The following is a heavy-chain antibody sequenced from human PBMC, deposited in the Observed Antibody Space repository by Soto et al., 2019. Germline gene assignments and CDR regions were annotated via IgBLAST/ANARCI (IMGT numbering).Heavy chain of an antibody. V-gene: IGHV3-48*02. D-gene: IGHD4-17*01. J-gene: IGHJ4*02. CDR1: GFTVSSYS. CDR2: ISGSSSTI. CDR3: ARDYYGDYYFDY. Sequence: EVQQAESGGGWVQPGGSLRLSCEVSGFTVSSYSLNWVRQAPGKGLEWVSYISGSSSTIYYADSVKGRFTISRDNAKNSLYLQMNSLRDEDTAVYYCARDYYGDYYFDYWGQGTLVTVSS.